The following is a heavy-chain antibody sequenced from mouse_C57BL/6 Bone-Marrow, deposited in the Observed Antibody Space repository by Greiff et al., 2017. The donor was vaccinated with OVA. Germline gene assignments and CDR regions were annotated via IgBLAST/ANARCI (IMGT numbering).Heavy chain of an antibody. CDR2: IIYDGSST. J-gene: IGHJ1*03. D-gene: IGHD1-1*01. Sequence: EVKLVESEGGLVQPGSSMKLSCTASGFTFSDYYMAWVRQVPEKGLEWVANIIYDGSSTYYLDSLKSRFIISRDNSKNLLYLQMSSLKSEDTATYSCARVLYVSSYDWYFDVWGTGTTVTVSS. CDR1: GFTFSDYY. V-gene: IGHV5-16*01. CDR3: ARVLYVSSYDWYFDV.